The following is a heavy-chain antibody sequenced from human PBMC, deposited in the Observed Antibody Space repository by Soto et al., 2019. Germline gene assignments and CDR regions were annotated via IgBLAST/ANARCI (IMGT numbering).Heavy chain of an antibody. CDR1: GFSLSDYY. CDR3: ASDFTMTGMDV. J-gene: IGHJ6*02. CDR2: ISRSDSNI. Sequence: QAQLVESGGGLVKPGGSLRLSCAASGFSLSDYYMSWIRQAPGKGLEWVSYISRSDSNIYYADSVKGRFTVSTDNAKNSLYLQMNSLRAEDTAVYYCASDFTMTGMDVWGQGTAVTVSS. V-gene: IGHV3-11*01. D-gene: IGHD3-3*01.